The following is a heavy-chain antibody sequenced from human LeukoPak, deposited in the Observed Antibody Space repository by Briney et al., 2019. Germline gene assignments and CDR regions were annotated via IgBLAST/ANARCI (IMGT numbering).Heavy chain of an antibody. CDR1: GLTFSNYG. D-gene: IGHD3-10*01. Sequence: GGSLRLSCAASGLTFSNYGMHWVRQAPGKGLEWVAFVRYDGSDKYYADSVKGRFTISRDNSENTLFLQMNSLRAEDTAVYYCAKDMGYFDYWGQGTLVTVSS. V-gene: IGHV3-30*02. CDR3: AKDMGYFDY. J-gene: IGHJ4*02. CDR2: VRYDGSDK.